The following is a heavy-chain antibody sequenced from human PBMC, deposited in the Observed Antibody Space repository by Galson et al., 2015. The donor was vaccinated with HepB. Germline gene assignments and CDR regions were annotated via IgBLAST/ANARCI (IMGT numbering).Heavy chain of an antibody. CDR1: GGPFSGYY. CDR3: ARGGYFDVSGYSGLVY. J-gene: IGHJ4*02. Sequence: ETLSLTCAVYGGPFSGYYWSWIRQPPGKGLEWIGEINHSGGTNYKSSLKSRVIISADTSKNELSLNLSSVTAADTAVYYCARGGYFDVSGYSGLVYWGQGTLVTVSS. CDR2: INHSGGT. D-gene: IGHD3-22*01. V-gene: IGHV4-34*01.